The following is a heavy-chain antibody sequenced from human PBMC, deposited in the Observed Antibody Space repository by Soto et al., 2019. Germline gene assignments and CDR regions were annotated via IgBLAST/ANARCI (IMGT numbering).Heavy chain of an antibody. J-gene: IGHJ4*01. CDR1: GAALSSGGYF. D-gene: IGHD6-19*01. V-gene: IGHV4-61*08. CDR2: IYYSGGT. CDR3: AKEITVAGDFDY. Sequence: PSETLSLTCTVSGAALSSGGYFYTWVRQPPGKGLEWLGYIYYSGGTNYNPSLKSRVTISLDKSKSQFSLRLISVTAEDTAVYYCAKEITVAGDFDYWGHGTLVTVSS.